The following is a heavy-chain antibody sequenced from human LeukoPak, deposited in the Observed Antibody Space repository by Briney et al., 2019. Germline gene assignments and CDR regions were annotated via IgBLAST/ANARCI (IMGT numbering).Heavy chain of an antibody. D-gene: IGHD6-6*01. CDR1: GFTFSDYY. Sequence: GGSLRLSCAASGFTFSDYYMSWIRQAPEKGLEWVSYISTSSSTIYYADSVKGRFTISRDNAKNSLYLQMNSLRAEDTAVFYCARLGGSSFPFDYWGQGTLVTVSS. CDR3: ARLGGSSFPFDY. J-gene: IGHJ4*02. CDR2: ISTSSSTI. V-gene: IGHV3-11*01.